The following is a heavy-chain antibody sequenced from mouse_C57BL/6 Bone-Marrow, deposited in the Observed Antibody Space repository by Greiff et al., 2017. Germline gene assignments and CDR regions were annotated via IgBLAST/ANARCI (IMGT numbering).Heavy chain of an antibody. CDR3: ARQNYYGRSNGGYFDV. D-gene: IGHD1-1*01. V-gene: IGHV1-62-2*01. Sequence: QVQLQQSGAELVKPGASVKLSCKASGYTFTEYTIHWVKQRSGQGLEWIGCFYPGSGSIKYNEKFKDKATLTADKSSSTVYMELSSLTSEDSAVYFCARQNYYGRSNGGYFDVWGTGTTVTVSS. CDR1: GYTFTEYT. J-gene: IGHJ1*03. CDR2: FYPGSGSI.